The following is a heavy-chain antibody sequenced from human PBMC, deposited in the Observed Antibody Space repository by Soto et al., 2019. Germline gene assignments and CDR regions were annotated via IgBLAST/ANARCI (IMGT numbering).Heavy chain of an antibody. CDR2: ITTKSQGGTT. D-gene: IGHD4-4*01. CDR3: ADTAVSHTRDY. V-gene: IGHV3-15*01. CDR1: GFTLSNVW. J-gene: IGHJ4*02. Sequence: EVQLVESGGGLVKPGESLRLSCAASGFTLSNVWMNWVRQAPGKGLEWVARITTKSQGGTTDYAAPVKGRFIISRDESKNMLYLQMNSLKTEDTGVYYCADTAVSHTRDYWGQGTLVTVSS.